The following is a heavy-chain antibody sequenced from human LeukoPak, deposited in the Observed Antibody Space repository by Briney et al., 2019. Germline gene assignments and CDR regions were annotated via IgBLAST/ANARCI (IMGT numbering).Heavy chain of an antibody. D-gene: IGHD6-6*01. CDR1: EYTFTAYY. J-gene: IGHJ3*02. Sequence: ASVKVSCKASEYTFTAYYMHWVRQAPGQGLEWMGWINPNSGGTNYAQKFQGRVTKTRDTSISTAYMELSRPRSDDTAVYYCARFDHGSSAFDIWGQGTMVTVSS. CDR2: INPNSGGT. CDR3: ARFDHGSSAFDI. V-gene: IGHV1-2*02.